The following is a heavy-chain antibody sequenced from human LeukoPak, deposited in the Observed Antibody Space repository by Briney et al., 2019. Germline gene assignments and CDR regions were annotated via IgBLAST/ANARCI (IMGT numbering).Heavy chain of an antibody. V-gene: IGHV4-59*08. J-gene: IGHJ6*02. CDR2: VYYSGSA. CDR1: GGSISSYY. CDR3: ARHAEGMDV. Sequence: SETLSLTCTVSGGSISSYYWSWIRQPPGKGLEWIGYVYYSGSANYNPSLKSRVTISVDTSKNQFSLNLSSVTAADTAVYYCARHAEGMDVWGQGTTVTVSS.